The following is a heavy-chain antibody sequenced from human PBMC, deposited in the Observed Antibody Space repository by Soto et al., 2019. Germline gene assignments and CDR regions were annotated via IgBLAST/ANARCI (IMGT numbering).Heavy chain of an antibody. V-gene: IGHV3-74*01. Sequence: EVQLMESGGGLVQPGGSLRLSCAASGFTFTGNWMHWVRQGPGKGLVWVARINRDGTATTYADSVTGRFTISRDNSKNTLYLQMNSLGAEDTAVYYCATVGTGSYNWFDPWGQGTMVTVSS. J-gene: IGHJ5*02. CDR2: INRDGTAT. CDR3: ATVGTGSYNWFDP. CDR1: GFTFTGNW. D-gene: IGHD1-26*01.